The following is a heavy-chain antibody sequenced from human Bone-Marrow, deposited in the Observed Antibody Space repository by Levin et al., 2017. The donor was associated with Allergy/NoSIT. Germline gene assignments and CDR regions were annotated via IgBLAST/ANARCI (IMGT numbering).Heavy chain of an antibody. CDR1: GGSFSSYP. CDR2: IIPMPGIT. V-gene: IGHV1-69*04. CDR3: ARAFYYDSSGNYRSAFDL. Sequence: ASVKVSCKASGGSFSSYPINWVRQAPGQGIEWMGRIIPMPGITNYTQNFQERVTITADRSTSTAYMELSSLRSEDTAVYYCARAFYYDSSGNYRSAFDLWGQGTRVTVSS. D-gene: IGHD3-22*01. J-gene: IGHJ3*01.